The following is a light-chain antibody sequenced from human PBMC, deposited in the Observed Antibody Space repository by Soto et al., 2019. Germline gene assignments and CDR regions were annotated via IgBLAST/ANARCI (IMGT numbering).Light chain of an antibody. CDR1: PGAVSSGHY. J-gene: IGLJ2*01. CDR3: LLSYSGAHVV. Sequence: QAVVTRGPSLTVSPGGTVSLTCGSSPGAVSSGHYPYWFQQKPGQAPRTLIYDTSNKHSWTPARFSGALLGGKAALTLSGAQPEDEAEYYCLLSYSGAHVVFGGGTKLTVL. CDR2: DTS. V-gene: IGLV7-46*01.